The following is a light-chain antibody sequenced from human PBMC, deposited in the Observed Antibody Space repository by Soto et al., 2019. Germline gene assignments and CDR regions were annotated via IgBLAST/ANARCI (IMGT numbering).Light chain of an antibody. CDR3: QQRSNRIT. Sequence: VLTQSPATLSLSPGERAILSCRASQRVAGSLAWYQQKPGQAPRLFIYDISTRAAATPASFSGSGSGKVFPLTVSSLAPEDFALDYCQQRSNRITFGQGTRLEIK. V-gene: IGKV3-11*01. J-gene: IGKJ5*01. CDR1: QRVAGS. CDR2: DIS.